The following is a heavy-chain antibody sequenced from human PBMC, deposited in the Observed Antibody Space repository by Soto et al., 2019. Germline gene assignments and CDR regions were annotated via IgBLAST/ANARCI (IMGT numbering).Heavy chain of an antibody. Sequence: EVLLLESGGGLVQPGGSLRLSCEASGFSFSSFAMNWVRQAPGKGLEWVSAIGDSGASTYYADSVKGRFTISRGNSRNTLYLELNGQRAEDTAVYYCAKGVELDVWGNGTTVTVSS. CDR2: IGDSGAST. J-gene: IGHJ6*04. V-gene: IGHV3-23*01. D-gene: IGHD1-26*01. CDR3: AKGVELDV. CDR1: GFSFSSFA.